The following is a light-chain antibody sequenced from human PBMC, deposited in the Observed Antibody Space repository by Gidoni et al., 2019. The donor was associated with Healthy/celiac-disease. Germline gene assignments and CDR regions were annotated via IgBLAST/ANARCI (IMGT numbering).Light chain of an antibody. CDR2: DAS. V-gene: IGKV3-11*01. Sequence: EIVLTQSPATLSLSPGERATLSCRASQSVSSYLAWYQQKPGQAPRLRIYDASNRATGIPARFSGSGSGTDFTLTISSLEPEDFAVYYCQQRSNWPPEITFGPGTKVEIK. J-gene: IGKJ3*01. CDR3: QQRSNWPPEIT. CDR1: QSVSSY.